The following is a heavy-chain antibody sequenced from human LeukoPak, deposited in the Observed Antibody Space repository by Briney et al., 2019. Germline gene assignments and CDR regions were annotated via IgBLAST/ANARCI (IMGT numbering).Heavy chain of an antibody. J-gene: IGHJ6*02. CDR2: IYPGDSDT. D-gene: IGHD3-22*01. CDR1: GYSFTSYW. V-gene: IGHV5-51*01. Sequence: GESLKISCKGSGYSFTSYWIGWVRPMPGKGLEWMGIIYPGDSDTRYSPSFQGQVTISADKSISTAYLQWSSLKASDTAMYYCARTKTPDYYDSSGSRKNYYYYYGMDVWGQGTTVTVSS. CDR3: ARTKTPDYYDSSGSRKNYYYYYGMDV.